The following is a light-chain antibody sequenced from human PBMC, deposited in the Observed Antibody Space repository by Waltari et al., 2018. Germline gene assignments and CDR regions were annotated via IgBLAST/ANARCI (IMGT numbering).Light chain of an antibody. Sequence: ALTQPPSVSVSPGQTATITCSGDKLGHTYVSWYQQPSGQPPLLVIYEDSRRPSGIPERFSGDNSGNTATLTIGDTQSVDEADYFCQARGNNDVVFGGGTKLTVL. J-gene: IGLJ3*02. V-gene: IGLV3-1*01. CDR1: KLGHTY. CDR2: EDS. CDR3: QARGNNDVV.